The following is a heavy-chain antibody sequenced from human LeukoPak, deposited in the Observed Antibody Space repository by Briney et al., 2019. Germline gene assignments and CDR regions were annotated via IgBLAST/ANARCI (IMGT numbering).Heavy chain of an antibody. Sequence: SETLSLTCTVSGGSISSSTYYWGWIRQPPGKGLEWIGSIYYSGSTYYNPSLKSRVTISVDTSKNQFSLKLSSVTAADTAVYYCARGYYGSGSNTNWFDPWGQGTLVTVSS. V-gene: IGHV4-39*07. D-gene: IGHD3-10*01. J-gene: IGHJ5*02. CDR2: IYYSGST. CDR3: ARGYYGSGSNTNWFDP. CDR1: GGSISSSTYY.